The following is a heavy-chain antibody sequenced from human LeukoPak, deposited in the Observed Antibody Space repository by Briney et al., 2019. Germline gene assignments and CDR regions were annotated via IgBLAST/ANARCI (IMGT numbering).Heavy chain of an antibody. Sequence: KPSETLSLTCTVSGGSISSSSYYWGWIRQPPGKGLEWIGSIYYSGSTYYNPSLKSRVTISVDTSKNQFSLKLSSVTAADTAVYYCARTRDQWLVKSAIQPFDYWGQGTLVTVSS. J-gene: IGHJ4*02. CDR2: IYYSGST. D-gene: IGHD6-19*01. V-gene: IGHV4-39*01. CDR1: GGSISSSSYY. CDR3: ARTRDQWLVKSAIQPFDY.